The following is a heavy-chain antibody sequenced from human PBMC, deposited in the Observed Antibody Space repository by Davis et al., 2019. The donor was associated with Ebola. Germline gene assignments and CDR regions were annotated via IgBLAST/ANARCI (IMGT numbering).Heavy chain of an antibody. CDR1: GGTFSSYA. J-gene: IGHJ6*04. V-gene: IGHV1-69*13. Sequence: SVKVSCKASGGTFSSYAISWVRQAPGHGLEWMGGIIPIFGTANYAQKFQGRVTITADESTSTAYMELSSLRSEDTAVYYCARDRGALITSGMDVWGKGTTVTVSS. D-gene: IGHD3-22*01. CDR2: IIPIFGTA. CDR3: ARDRGALITSGMDV.